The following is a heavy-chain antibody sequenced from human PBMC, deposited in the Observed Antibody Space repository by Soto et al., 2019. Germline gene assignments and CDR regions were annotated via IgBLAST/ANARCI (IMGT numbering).Heavy chain of an antibody. CDR2: MNPNSGNT. J-gene: IGHJ6*04. Sequence: TSVKVSCKASGYTFTSDDINWVRQATGQGLEWMGWMNPNSGNTGYAQKFQGRVTMTRNTSISTAYMELSSLRSEEMAVYYCAREGVRRMAVWGKGTTVTVTS. CDR1: GYTFTSDD. V-gene: IGHV1-8*01. CDR3: AREGVRRMAV. D-gene: IGHD3-16*01.